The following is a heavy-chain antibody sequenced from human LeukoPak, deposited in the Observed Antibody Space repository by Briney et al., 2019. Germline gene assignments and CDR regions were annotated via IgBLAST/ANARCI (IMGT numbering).Heavy chain of an antibody. V-gene: IGHV4-34*01. CDR1: GGSFSGYY. CDR2: INHSGST. J-gene: IGHJ4*02. Sequence: SETLSLTCAVYGGSFSGYYWSWIRQPPGKGLEWIGEINHSGSTNYNPSLKSRVTISVDTSKNQFSLKLSSVTAADTAVYYCARVARTMVRGVIDYWGQGTLVTVSS. D-gene: IGHD3-10*01. CDR3: ARVARTMVRGVIDY.